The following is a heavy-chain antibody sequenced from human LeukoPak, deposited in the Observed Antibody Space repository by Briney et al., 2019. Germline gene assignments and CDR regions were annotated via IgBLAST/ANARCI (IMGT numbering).Heavy chain of an antibody. J-gene: IGHJ4*02. V-gene: IGHV3-7*02. D-gene: IGHD3-10*01. Sequence: GRSLRLSCAASGFTFSRYWMSWVRQAPGKGLERVANIKEDGTVKYYVESVKGRFTISRDNAKNSLYLQMNSLRAEDTAVYYCAASITMFDYWGQGTLVTVSS. CDR2: IKEDGTVK. CDR1: GFTFSRYW. CDR3: AASITMFDY.